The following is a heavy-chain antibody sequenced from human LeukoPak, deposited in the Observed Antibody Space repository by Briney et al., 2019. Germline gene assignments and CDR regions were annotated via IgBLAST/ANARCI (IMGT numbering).Heavy chain of an antibody. CDR3: ARNVAVVGTVDY. D-gene: IGHD6-13*01. CDR2: IYYSGST. CDR1: GGSISSSSYY. V-gene: IGHV4-39*01. Sequence: PSETLSLTCTVSGGSISSSSYYWGWIRQPPGKGLEWIGSIYYSGSTYYNPSLKSRVTISVDTSKNQFSLKLSSVTAADTAVYYCARNVAVVGTVDYWGQGTLVTVSS. J-gene: IGHJ4*02.